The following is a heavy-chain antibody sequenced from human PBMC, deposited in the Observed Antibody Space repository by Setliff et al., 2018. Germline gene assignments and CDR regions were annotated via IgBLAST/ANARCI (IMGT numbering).Heavy chain of an antibody. CDR2: IYYSGST. CDR1: GGSISSGGYY. D-gene: IGHD3-22*01. J-gene: IGHJ6*03. Sequence: KTSETLSLTCTVSGGSISSGGYYWSWIRQHPGKGLEWIGYIYYSGSTYYNPSLKSRVTISVDTSKNQFSLKRSSVTAADTAVYYCAREAGYYDSSGPVGVPYYYYMDVWGKGTTVTVSS. V-gene: IGHV4-31*03. CDR3: AREAGYYDSSGPVGVPYYYYMDV.